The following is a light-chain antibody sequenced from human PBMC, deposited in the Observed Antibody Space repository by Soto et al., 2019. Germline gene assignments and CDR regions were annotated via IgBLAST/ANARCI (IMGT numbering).Light chain of an antibody. Sequence: QSVLTQPASVSGSPGQSITISCTGTGSDIGGYNYVSWYQQHPGKAPKVMIYEVSNRPSGVSNRFSASKSGNTASLTISGLQAEDEADYHCSSYTSSTSVVFGGGTNLTVL. CDR3: SSYTSSTSVV. CDR2: EVS. CDR1: GSDIGGYNY. J-gene: IGLJ2*01. V-gene: IGLV2-14*01.